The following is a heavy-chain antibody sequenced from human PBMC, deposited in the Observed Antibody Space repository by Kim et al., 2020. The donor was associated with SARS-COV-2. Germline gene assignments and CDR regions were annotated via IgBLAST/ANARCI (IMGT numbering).Heavy chain of an antibody. CDR1: GGSISSGGYY. CDR3: ARDLRGYDHYFDY. D-gene: IGHD5-12*01. Sequence: SETLSLTCTVSGGSISSGGYYWSWIRQHPGKGLEWIGYIYYSGSTYYNPSLKSRVTISVDTSKNQFSLKLSSVTAADTAVYYCARDLRGYDHYFDYWGQGTLVTVSS. J-gene: IGHJ4*02. CDR2: IYYSGST. V-gene: IGHV4-31*03.